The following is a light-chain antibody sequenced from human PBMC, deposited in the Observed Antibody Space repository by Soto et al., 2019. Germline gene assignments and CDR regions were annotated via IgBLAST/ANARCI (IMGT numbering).Light chain of an antibody. V-gene: IGLV4-69*01. CDR1: SGHSSYA. J-gene: IGLJ2*01. CDR2: LSSDGSH. Sequence: QPVLTQSPSASASLGASVKLTCTLSSGHSSYAIAWHQQQPEKGPRYLRKLSSDGSHSKGDGIPDRFSGSSSGAERYLTISSLQSEDEADYYCQTWDTGARVVFGGGTKLTVL. CDR3: QTWDTGARVV.